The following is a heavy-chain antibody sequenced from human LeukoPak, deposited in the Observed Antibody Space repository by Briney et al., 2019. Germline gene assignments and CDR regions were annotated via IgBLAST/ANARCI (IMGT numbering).Heavy chain of an antibody. V-gene: IGHV1-69*05. J-gene: IGHJ4*02. CDR3: ATGYSSSWADY. Sequence: GASVKVSCKASEGTFSSYAISWVRQAPGQGLEWMGRIIPIFGTANYAQKFQGRVTITTDESTSTAYMELSSLRSEDTAVYYCATGYSSSWADYWGQGTLVTVSS. CDR1: EGTFSSYA. CDR2: IIPIFGTA. D-gene: IGHD6-13*01.